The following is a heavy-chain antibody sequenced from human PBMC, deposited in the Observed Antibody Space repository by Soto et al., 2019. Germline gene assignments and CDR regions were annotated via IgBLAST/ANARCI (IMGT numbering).Heavy chain of an antibody. CDR3: AKDLRRGGGYDLYGMDV. Sequence: QVQLVESGGGVVQPGRSLRLSCAASGFTFSSYGMHWVRQAPGKGLEWVAVISYDGSNKYYADSVKGRFTISRDNSKNTLYLQMNSLRAEDTAVYYCAKDLRRGGGYDLYGMDVWGQGTTVTVSS. V-gene: IGHV3-30*18. CDR1: GFTFSSYG. CDR2: ISYDGSNK. D-gene: IGHD5-12*01. J-gene: IGHJ6*02.